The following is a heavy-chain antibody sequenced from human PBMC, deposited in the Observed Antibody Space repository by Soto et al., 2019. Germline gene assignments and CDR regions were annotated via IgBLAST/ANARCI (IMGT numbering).Heavy chain of an antibody. V-gene: IGHV3-74*01. J-gene: IGHJ4*02. Sequence: GGSLRLSCAASGFIFKRYWMDWVRQTPGNALVWIXLXYXXXSXTXXXDXXXXRLTISRDNVNDTLYLQMKNLRGQDSGLYSCTRGPRPISTAPGAYWGQGTHVTVSS. CDR2: XYXXXSXT. CDR3: TRGPRPISTAPGAY. CDR1: GFIFKRYW. D-gene: IGHD2-21*02.